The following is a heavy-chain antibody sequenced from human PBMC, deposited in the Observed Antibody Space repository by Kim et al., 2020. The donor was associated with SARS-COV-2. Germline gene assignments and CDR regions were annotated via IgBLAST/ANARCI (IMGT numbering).Heavy chain of an antibody. D-gene: IGHD2-2*01. CDR1: GFTFSSYG. CDR2: ISYDGSNK. CDR3: AKTPALYCSSTSCYDGYFDY. J-gene: IGHJ4*02. Sequence: GGSLRLSCAASGFTFSSYGMHWVRQAPGKGLEWVAVISYDGSNKYYADSVKGRFTISRDNSKNTLYLQMNSLRAEDTAVYYCAKTPALYCSSTSCYDGYFDYWGQGTLVTVSS. V-gene: IGHV3-30*18.